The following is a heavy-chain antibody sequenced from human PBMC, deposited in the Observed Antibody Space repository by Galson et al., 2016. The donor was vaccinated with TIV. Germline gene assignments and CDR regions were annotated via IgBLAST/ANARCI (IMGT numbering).Heavy chain of an antibody. D-gene: IGHD2-15*01. V-gene: IGHV3-30-3*01. CDR3: ARDKASGIGVVADY. Sequence: LRLSCAASGFTFTDYAIHWVRQAPGKGLEWVAVVSYDGSNKFYADSVKGRFTISRDDSNSTLYLQMKSLRPEDTAIYYCARDKASGIGVVADYWGQGTLVTVSS. CDR1: GFTFTDYA. CDR2: VSYDGSNK. J-gene: IGHJ4*02.